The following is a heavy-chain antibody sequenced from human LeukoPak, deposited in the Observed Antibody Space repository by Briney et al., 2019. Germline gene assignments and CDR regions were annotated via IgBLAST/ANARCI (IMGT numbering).Heavy chain of an antibody. Sequence: GGSLRLSCAASGFTFSNYWMAWVRQARGKGLEWVANINADGSVEYLVDSVQGRFSISRDNAKDQLYLQMNSLRAEDTAVYYCATYRVSHGMDVWGQGTTVTVSS. CDR3: ATYRVSHGMDV. V-gene: IGHV3-7*01. CDR1: GFTFSNYW. D-gene: IGHD3-16*02. CDR2: INADGSVE. J-gene: IGHJ6*02.